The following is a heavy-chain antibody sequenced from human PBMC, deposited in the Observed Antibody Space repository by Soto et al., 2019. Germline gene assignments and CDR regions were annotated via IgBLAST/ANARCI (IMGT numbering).Heavy chain of an antibody. V-gene: IGHV4-30-2*01. Sequence: QLQLQESGSGLVKPSQTLSLTCAVSGGSISSGGYSWSWIRQPPGKGLEWIGYIYHSGSTYYNPSRKSRVTISVDRSKNQFSLKLSSVTAADTAVYYCARGEGYSGRVFQHWGQGTLVTVSS. CDR3: ARGEGYSGRVFQH. CDR1: GGSISSGGYS. D-gene: IGHD3-10*01. CDR2: IYHSGST. J-gene: IGHJ1*01.